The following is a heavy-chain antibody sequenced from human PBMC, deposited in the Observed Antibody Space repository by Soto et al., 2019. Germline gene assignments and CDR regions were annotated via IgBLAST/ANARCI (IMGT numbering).Heavy chain of an antibody. V-gene: IGHV1-69*13. CDR2: IIPIFGTA. CDR1: GGTFSSYA. Sequence: ASVKVSCKASGGTFSSYAISWVRQAPGQGLEWMGGIIPIFGTANYAQKFQGRVTITADESTSTAYMELSSLRSEDTAVYYCSGSSGYRGSFDYWGQGTLATVSS. J-gene: IGHJ4*02. D-gene: IGHD6-19*01. CDR3: SGSSGYRGSFDY.